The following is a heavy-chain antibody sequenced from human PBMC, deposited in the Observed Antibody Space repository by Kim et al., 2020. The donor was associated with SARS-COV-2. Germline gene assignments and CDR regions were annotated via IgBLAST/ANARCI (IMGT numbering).Heavy chain of an antibody. CDR3: ARESYYYDSSGYYSTFDN. V-gene: IGHV1-3*01. CDR2: INAGNGDT. D-gene: IGHD3-22*01. CDR1: GYTFTSYG. Sequence: ASVKVSCKASGYTFTSYGMHWVRQAPGQRLEWMGWINAGNGDTKYSQKIQGRVTITRDTSACTVYMELSSLRSEDTAVYYCARESYYYDSSGYYSTFDNW. J-gene: IGHJ4*01.